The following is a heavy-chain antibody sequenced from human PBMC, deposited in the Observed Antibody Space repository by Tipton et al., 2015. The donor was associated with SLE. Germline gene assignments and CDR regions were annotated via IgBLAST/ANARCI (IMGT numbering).Heavy chain of an antibody. J-gene: IGHJ4*02. Sequence: GLVKPSETLSLTCAVSGYSISSGYYWGWIRQPPGKGLEWIGSIYHSGSTYYNPSLKSRVTISVDTSKNQFSLKLSSVTAADTAVYYCARGEGGGYSGYGLGYWGQGTLVTVSS. CDR3: ARGEGGGYSGYGLGY. V-gene: IGHV4-38-2*01. CDR1: GYSISSGYY. D-gene: IGHD5-12*01. CDR2: IYHSGST.